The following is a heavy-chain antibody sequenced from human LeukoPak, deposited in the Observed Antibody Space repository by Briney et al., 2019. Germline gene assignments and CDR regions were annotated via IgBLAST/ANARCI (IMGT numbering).Heavy chain of an antibody. J-gene: IGHJ4*01. D-gene: IGHD1-26*01. CDR1: GFTFSRYW. V-gene: IGHV3-48*02. CDR2: ISSSSSTI. Sequence: GGSLRLSCAASGFTFSRYWMNWVRQAPGKGLEWVSYISSSSSTIYYADSVKGRFTISRDSAKNSLYLQMNTLRDEDTAVYYCTPHRDGSYPFDYWGQGTLVTVSS. CDR3: TPHRDGSYPFDY.